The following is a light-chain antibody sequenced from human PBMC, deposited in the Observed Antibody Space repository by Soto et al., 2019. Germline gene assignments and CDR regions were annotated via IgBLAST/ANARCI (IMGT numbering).Light chain of an antibody. CDR3: QQRSNWSLT. CDR1: QSVSSY. Sequence: EIVLTQSPATLSLSPGEGATLSCRASQSVSSYLAWYQQKPGQAPRLLIYDASNRATGIPARFSGSGSGTDFTLTISSLEPEDFAVYYCQQRSNWSLTFGGGTKVEI. CDR2: DAS. V-gene: IGKV3-11*01. J-gene: IGKJ4*01.